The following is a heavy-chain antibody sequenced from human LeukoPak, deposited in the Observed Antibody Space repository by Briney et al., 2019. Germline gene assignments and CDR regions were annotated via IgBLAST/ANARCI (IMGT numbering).Heavy chain of an antibody. J-gene: IGHJ4*02. D-gene: IGHD2-21*01. Sequence: GGSLRLSCAASGFTFSSYGMHWVRQAPGKGLEWVANINQDGGEKHYVDSVKGRFTISRDNAKDSLDLQLNSLRGEDTAVYYCARMYCGGGKCYLSYFDYWGQGTVVTVSS. CDR2: INQDGGEK. CDR1: GFTFSSYG. CDR3: ARMYCGGGKCYLSYFDY. V-gene: IGHV3-7*04.